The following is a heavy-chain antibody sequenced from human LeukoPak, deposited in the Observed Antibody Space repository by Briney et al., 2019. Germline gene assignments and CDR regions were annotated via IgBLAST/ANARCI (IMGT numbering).Heavy chain of an antibody. CDR2: ISSSGSTI. CDR1: GFTFSDYY. CDR3: AKDSVGATRLYWFDP. J-gene: IGHJ5*02. V-gene: IGHV3-11*01. Sequence: GGSLRLSCAASGFTFSDYYMSWIRQAPGKGLEWVSYISSSGSTIYYADSVKGRFTISRDNSKNTLYLQMNSLRAEDTAVYYCAKDSVGATRLYWFDPWGQGTLVTVSS. D-gene: IGHD1-26*01.